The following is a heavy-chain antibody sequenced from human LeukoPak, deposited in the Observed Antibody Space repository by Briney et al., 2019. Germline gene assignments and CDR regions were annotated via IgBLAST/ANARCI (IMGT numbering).Heavy chain of an antibody. CDR2: TYYRSEWFI. CDR1: GDGVSSNSAV. V-gene: IGHV6-1*01. Sequence: SQTLSLTCAISGDGVSSNSAVWNWIRQSPSRGLEWLGRTYYRSEWFIDYAPSVKSRISINPDTSKNQFSLQLDSVAPEDTAVYYCARSSAGLHSWRQGTLPTVSS. J-gene: IGHJ4*02. CDR3: ARSSAGLHS. D-gene: IGHD3-16*01.